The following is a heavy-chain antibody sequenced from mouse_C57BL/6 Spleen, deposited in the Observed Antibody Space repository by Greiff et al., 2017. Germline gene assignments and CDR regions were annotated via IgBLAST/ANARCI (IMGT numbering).Heavy chain of an antibody. J-gene: IGHJ2*01. CDR2: IYPGSGNT. V-gene: IGHV1-76*01. CDR1: GYTFTDYY. CDR3: ASSTGGY. Sequence: VQLQQSGAELVRPGASVKLSCKASGYTFTDYYINWVKQRPGQGLEWIARIYPGSGNTYYNEKFKGKATLTAEKSSSTAYMQLSSLESEVSAVYFCASSTGGYWGQGTTLTVSS. D-gene: IGHD1-1*01.